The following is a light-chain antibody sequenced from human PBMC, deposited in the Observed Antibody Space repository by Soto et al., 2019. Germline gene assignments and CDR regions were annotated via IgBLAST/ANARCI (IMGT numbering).Light chain of an antibody. CDR2: SAS. V-gene: IGKV3-20*01. Sequence: EIVLTQSPGTLSLSPGERATLSCRPSQTVSTSYLAWYQQRPGQAPRLLIYSASNRATGIPDRFSGSGSGTDFTLTISRLEPEDFAVYYCQQYGNSPFTFGPGTKVEIK. CDR3: QQYGNSPFT. CDR1: QTVSTSY. J-gene: IGKJ3*01.